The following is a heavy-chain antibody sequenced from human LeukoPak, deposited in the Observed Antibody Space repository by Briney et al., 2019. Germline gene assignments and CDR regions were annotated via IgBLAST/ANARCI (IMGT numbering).Heavy chain of an antibody. D-gene: IGHD4-17*01. J-gene: IGHJ4*02. V-gene: IGHV3-48*01. CDR2: ISSGSSTI. CDR3: ARDLYGDYVFDY. CDR1: GFTFSSYS. Sequence: GGSLRLSCAASGFTFSSYSMNWVRQAPGKGLEWVSYISSGSSTIYYADSVKGRFTISRDIAKNSLYLQMSSLRAEDTAVYYCARDLYGDYVFDYWGQGTLVTVSS.